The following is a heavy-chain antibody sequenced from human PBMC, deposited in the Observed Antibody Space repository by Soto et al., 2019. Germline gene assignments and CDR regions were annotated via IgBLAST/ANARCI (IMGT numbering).Heavy chain of an antibody. CDR3: ARGQAVIRGALDV. V-gene: IGHV1-18*01. CDR2: ISAYSVDT. D-gene: IGHD2-21*01. J-gene: IGHJ6*02. Sequence: QVQLVQSGAEVKKPGASVKVSCKASGYRFEPYGMTWVRQAPGQGLEWMGWISAYSVDTYNAQKFQDRVTMTTDTPTGTAYMELRGLRSDDTAVYYGARGQAVIRGALDVWGQGTTVTVSS. CDR1: GYRFEPYG.